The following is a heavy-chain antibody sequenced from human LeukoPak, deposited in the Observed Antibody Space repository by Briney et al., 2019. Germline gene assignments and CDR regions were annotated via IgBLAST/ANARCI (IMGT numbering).Heavy chain of an antibody. V-gene: IGHV3-23*01. Sequence: TGGSLRLSCAASGFTFSSYGMSWVRQAPGKGLEWVSAISGSGGSTYYADSVKGRFTISRDNSKNTLYLQMNSLRAEDTAVYYCAKDRGYGDYVNAFDIWGQGTMVTVSS. CDR3: AKDRGYGDYVNAFDI. D-gene: IGHD4-17*01. J-gene: IGHJ3*02. CDR1: GFTFSSYG. CDR2: ISGSGGST.